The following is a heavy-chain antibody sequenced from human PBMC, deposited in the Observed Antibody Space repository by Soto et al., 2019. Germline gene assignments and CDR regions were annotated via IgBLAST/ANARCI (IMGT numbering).Heavy chain of an antibody. CDR3: ARATGQWPDAFDI. Sequence: EVQLVESGGGLVQPGESLRLSCAASGFTFSSYGMNCVRQAPGKGLDWISYISSSGTTEYYADSVKGRFTVSRDNAKNSLHLQMNSLRDDDTAVYYGARATGQWPDAFDIWGQGTMATVSS. CDR2: ISSSGTTE. CDR1: GFTFSSYG. V-gene: IGHV3-48*02. D-gene: IGHD6-19*01. J-gene: IGHJ3*02.